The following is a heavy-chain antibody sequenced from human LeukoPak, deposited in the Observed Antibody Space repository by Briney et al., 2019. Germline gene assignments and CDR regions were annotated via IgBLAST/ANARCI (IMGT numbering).Heavy chain of an antibody. J-gene: IGHJ4*02. CDR1: GFIFSSYA. V-gene: IGHV3-23*01. D-gene: IGHD4-17*01. CDR2: ICDNGGCT. CDR3: AKPPTTVTTRGFDF. Sequence: GGSLRLSCAASGFIFSSYALGWVRQAPGKGLQWVSAICDNGGCTYYADSVKGRFTISRDNSKNTLYLQMSGLRAEDTAIYYCAKPPTTVTTRGFDFSGQGTLVTVSP.